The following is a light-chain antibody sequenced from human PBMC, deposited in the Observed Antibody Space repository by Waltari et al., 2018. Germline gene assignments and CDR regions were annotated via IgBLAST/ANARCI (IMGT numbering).Light chain of an antibody. CDR2: AAS. J-gene: IGKJ4*01. Sequence: DVQVTQSPSSLSASVGDSVTITCRTSQDIDRFLIWYQQKPGNAPKLLMYAASYLQSGVPSRFSGSGSGTDFSLTINSLQPEDFAVYYCQQNYRTPTFGGGT. CDR3: QQNYRTPT. V-gene: IGKV1-39*01. CDR1: QDIDRF.